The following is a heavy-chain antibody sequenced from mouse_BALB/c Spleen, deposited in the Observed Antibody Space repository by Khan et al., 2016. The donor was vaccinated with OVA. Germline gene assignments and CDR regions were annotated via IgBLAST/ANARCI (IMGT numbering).Heavy chain of an antibody. CDR1: GYSITSDYA. CDR2: INYSGST. D-gene: IGHD1-1*01. J-gene: IGHJ2*01. V-gene: IGHV3-2*02. CDR3: ARGRGY. Sequence: EVQLQESGPGLVKPSPSLSLTCTVTGYSITSDYAWNWIRQFPGNKLEWMGYINYSGSTGYNPSLKSRISITRDTSKNPFFLQLNSVTTEDTSTYFCARGRGYWGQGTTLTVSS.